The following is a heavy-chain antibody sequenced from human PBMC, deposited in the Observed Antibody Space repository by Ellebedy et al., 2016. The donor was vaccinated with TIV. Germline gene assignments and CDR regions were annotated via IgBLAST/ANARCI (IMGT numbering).Heavy chain of an antibody. J-gene: IGHJ4*02. Sequence: GESLKISCAGSGFPFSSYWMTWFRQAPGKGLEWVANIKQDGSVTHYVDSVKGRFIISRDNAKNSLYLEMNSLRAYDTAVYYCTRDPGANAGIGGYWGQGIVVTVSS. CDR1: GFPFSSYW. CDR2: IKQDGSVT. V-gene: IGHV3-7*03. CDR3: TRDPGANAGIGGY. D-gene: IGHD6-13*01.